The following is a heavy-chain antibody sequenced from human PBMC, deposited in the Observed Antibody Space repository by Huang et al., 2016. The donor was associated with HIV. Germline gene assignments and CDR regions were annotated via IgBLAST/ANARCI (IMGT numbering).Heavy chain of an antibody. J-gene: IGHJ6*03. D-gene: IGHD6-19*01. CDR2: ISYDGSNK. Sequence: AASGFTFSNYAMHWVRQAPGKGLEWVADISYDGSNKYYTDSVKGRFTISRDNSKNALYLQMNSLRAEDTAVYYCARRAVAGIYYYYYMDVWGKGTTVTVSS. V-gene: IGHV3-30-3*01. CDR3: ARRAVAGIYYYYYMDV. CDR1: GFTFSNYA.